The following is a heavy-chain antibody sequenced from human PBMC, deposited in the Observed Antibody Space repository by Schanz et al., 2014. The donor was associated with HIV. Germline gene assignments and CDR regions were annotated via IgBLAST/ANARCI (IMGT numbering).Heavy chain of an antibody. CDR1: GGSFTGHV. J-gene: IGHJ6*02. D-gene: IGHD3-3*01. Sequence: QVRLQQWGAGLLKPSETVSLTCAVYGGSFTGHVWSWIRQPPGKGLEWIGEITDDGTTDTNPSHKTRVSLAAYKSRSQFSLNLWSAADADVAGYYCAGARVVQDLEWPTTYHHYGMHVWGQGTTVIVSS. CDR3: AGARVVQDLEWPTTYHHYGMHV. CDR2: ITDDGTT. V-gene: IGHV4-34*02.